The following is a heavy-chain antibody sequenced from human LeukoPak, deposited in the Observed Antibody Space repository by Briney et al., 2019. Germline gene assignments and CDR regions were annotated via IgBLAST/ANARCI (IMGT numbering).Heavy chain of an antibody. Sequence: PGGSLNSSCQSPGYSFPTYSSGWARQLPGKGLEWMGITYPHDSDTRYSPSFPGQVTISAEKSINTAYLPWSSLRSSDTAMYCCARRRIVGSGWYDGAFDIGGEGTMVSVS. CDR3: ARRRIVGSGWYDGAFDI. D-gene: IGHD6-19*01. J-gene: IGHJ3*02. CDR1: GYSFPTYS. V-gene: IGHV5-51*01. CDR2: TYPHDSDT.